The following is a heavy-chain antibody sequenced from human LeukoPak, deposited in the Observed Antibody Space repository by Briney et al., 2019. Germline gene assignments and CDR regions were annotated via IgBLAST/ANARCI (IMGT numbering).Heavy chain of an antibody. CDR1: GCSISSYY. J-gene: IGHJ3*02. V-gene: IGHV4-4*07. CDR3: ARDGLEWRAFDT. Sequence: SETLSLTCTVSGCSISSYYWSWIRQPAGKGLGWIGRIYTSGSTNYNPSLKSRVTMSADTSKNQFSLKLSSVTAADTAVYYCARDGLEWRAFDTWGQGTMVTVSS. D-gene: IGHD3-3*01. CDR2: IYTSGST.